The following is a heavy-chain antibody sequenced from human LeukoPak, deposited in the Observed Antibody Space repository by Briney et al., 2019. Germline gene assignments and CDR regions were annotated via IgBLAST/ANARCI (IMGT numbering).Heavy chain of an antibody. CDR1: GGSINPYY. CDR2: IFHTGSGST. V-gene: IGHV4-59*08. CDR3: ARHAVYAGSGWAFDY. D-gene: IGHD6-19*01. Sequence: SETLSLTCTVSGGSINPYYWSWIRQPPGKGLEWIGYIFHTGSGSTSHNPSLKSRVTISVDTSKNQFSLNLNSVTAADTVVYYCARHAVYAGSGWAFDYWGQGTLVTVSS. J-gene: IGHJ4*02.